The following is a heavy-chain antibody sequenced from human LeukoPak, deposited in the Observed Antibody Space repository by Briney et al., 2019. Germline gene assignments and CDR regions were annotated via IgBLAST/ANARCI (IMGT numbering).Heavy chain of an antibody. D-gene: IGHD3-10*01. Sequence: GSLRLSCGASGFSPSNNNLDWVRQAPGEGVEWVSVIYSGGSTYYADSVKGRFTISRDNSKNTLYLQMNSLRAEDTAVYYCARLVRGVLDYWGQGTLVTVSS. J-gene: IGHJ4*02. V-gene: IGHV3-66*01. CDR3: ARLVRGVLDY. CDR1: GFSPSNNN. CDR2: IYSGGST.